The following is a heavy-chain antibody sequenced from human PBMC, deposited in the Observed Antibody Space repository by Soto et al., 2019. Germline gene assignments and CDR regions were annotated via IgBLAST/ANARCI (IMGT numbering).Heavy chain of an antibody. V-gene: IGHV3-74*01. Sequence: PGGSMTLSCAAAGLYFSSYWMHWVRQAPGKGLVWVSRINSDGSSTSYADSVKGRFTISRDNAKNTLYLQMNSLRAEDTAVYYCARGYTAMKFDPWGQGTLVTVSS. CDR3: ARGYTAMKFDP. CDR2: INSDGSST. D-gene: IGHD5-18*01. CDR1: GLYFSSYW. J-gene: IGHJ5*02.